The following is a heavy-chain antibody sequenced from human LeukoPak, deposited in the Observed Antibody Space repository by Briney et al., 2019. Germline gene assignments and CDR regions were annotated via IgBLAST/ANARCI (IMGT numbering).Heavy chain of an antibody. Sequence: PGGSLRLSCAASGFTFSSYGMHWVRQAPGKGLEWVAVISYDGSNKYYADSVKGRFTISRDNSKNTLYLQMNSLRAEDTAVYYCAKAGTDGDPYYFDYWGQGTLVTVSS. CDR1: GFTFSSYG. D-gene: IGHD4-17*01. J-gene: IGHJ4*02. CDR3: AKAGTDGDPYYFDY. V-gene: IGHV3-30*18. CDR2: ISYDGSNK.